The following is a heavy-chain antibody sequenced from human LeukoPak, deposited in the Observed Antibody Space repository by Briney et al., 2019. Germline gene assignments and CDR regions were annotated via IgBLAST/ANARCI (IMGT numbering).Heavy chain of an antibody. CDR1: GFTFSNYA. CDR3: ARPYYDILTGSIIPGAFCY. CDR2: ITSNGGST. J-gene: IGHJ4*02. D-gene: IGHD3-9*01. Sequence: PGGSLRLSCAASGFTFSNYAMHWVRQAPGKGLEYVSAITSNGGSTYYANSVKGRFTISRSNSKNTLYLQMGSLRAEDMAVYYCARPYYDILTGSIIPGAFCYWGQGTLVTVSS. V-gene: IGHV3-64*01.